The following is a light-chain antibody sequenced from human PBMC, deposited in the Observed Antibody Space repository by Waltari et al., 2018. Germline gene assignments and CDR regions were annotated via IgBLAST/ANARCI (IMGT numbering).Light chain of an antibody. V-gene: IGLV2-14*01. CDR1: SSDVGGYNY. J-gene: IGLJ1*01. Sequence: QSALTQPASVSGSPGQSIPISCTGTSSDVGGYNYVSWYQQHPGNAPKLMTYEVSNRPSGVSNRISGANSGNTASPTSSGLQAEEEADYYCSSYTSSSTLGVFGTGTKVTVL. CDR2: EVS. CDR3: SSYTSSSTLGV.